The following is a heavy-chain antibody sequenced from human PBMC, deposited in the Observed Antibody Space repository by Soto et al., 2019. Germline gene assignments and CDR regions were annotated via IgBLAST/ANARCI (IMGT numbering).Heavy chain of an antibody. V-gene: IGHV3-11*01. Sequence: GGSLRLSCAASGFTFSDYYMSWIRQAPGKGLEWVSYISSSGSTIYYADSVKGRFTISRDDAKNSLYLQMNSLRAEDTAVYYCARGPIVVVPAANYWGQGTLVTVSS. CDR3: ARGPIVVVPAANY. CDR1: GFTFSDYY. CDR2: ISSSGSTI. J-gene: IGHJ4*02. D-gene: IGHD2-2*01.